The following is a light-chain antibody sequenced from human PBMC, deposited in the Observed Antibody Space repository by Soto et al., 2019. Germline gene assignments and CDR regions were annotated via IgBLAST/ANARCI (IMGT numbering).Light chain of an antibody. CDR2: GAS. CDR3: QQYNSWPLFT. CDR1: QSVSSN. J-gene: IGKJ2*01. V-gene: IGKV3-15*01. Sequence: EIVMTRSPATLSVSPGERATLSCRASQSVSSNLAWYQHKPGQAPRFLIYGASTRATGVPARFSGSGSGTEFTLTISSLQSEDFAIYYCQQYNSWPLFTFGQGTKLEVK.